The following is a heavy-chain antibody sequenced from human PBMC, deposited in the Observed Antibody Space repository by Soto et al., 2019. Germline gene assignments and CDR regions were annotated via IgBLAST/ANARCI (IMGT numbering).Heavy chain of an antibody. J-gene: IGHJ6*02. CDR1: GGSISSSSYY. CDR2: IYYSGST. Sequence: SETLSLTCTVSGGSISSSSYYWGWIRQPPGKGLEWIGYIYYSGSTYYNPSLKSRVTISVDTSKNQFSLKLSSVTAADTAVYYCATGFWRGYYTYYGLDVWGQGTTVTVSS. CDR3: ATGFWRGYYTYYGLDV. D-gene: IGHD3-3*01. V-gene: IGHV4-39*07.